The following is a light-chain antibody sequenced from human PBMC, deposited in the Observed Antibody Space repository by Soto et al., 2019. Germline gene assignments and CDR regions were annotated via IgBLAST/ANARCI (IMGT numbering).Light chain of an antibody. J-gene: IGKJ5*01. CDR3: QLRSNWPPEVT. CDR1: QSVRGT. CDR2: DAS. V-gene: IGKV3-11*01. Sequence: EIVVTQSPATLSLSPRERDTLSCRASQSVRGTLAWYQQKHGQPPRLLIYDASNRATGIPARFGGSGSGTDFTLTITSLEPEDFALYYCQLRSNWPPEVTFGQGTRLEIK.